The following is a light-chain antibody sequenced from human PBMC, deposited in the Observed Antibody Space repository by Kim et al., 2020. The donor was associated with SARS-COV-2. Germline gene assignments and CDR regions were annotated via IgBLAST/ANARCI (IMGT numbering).Light chain of an antibody. CDR3: QSRNSGGNVV. V-gene: IGLV3-19*01. CDR2: GRN. Sequence: SSELTQDPVVSVALGQTVRITCQGDSLRSYYTTWYQQKPGQAPTLLIYGRNNRPSGIPDRFSGSTSGNTASLIITGARAEDEADFYCQSRNSGGNVVFGGGTKLTVL. CDR1: SLRSYY. J-gene: IGLJ2*01.